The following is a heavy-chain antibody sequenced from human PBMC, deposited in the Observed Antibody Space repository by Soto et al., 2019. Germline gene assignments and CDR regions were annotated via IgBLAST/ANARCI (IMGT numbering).Heavy chain of an antibody. J-gene: IGHJ6*02. V-gene: IGHV1-3*01. Sequence: ASVKVSCKASGYTFTSYAMHWVRQAPGQRXEWMGWINAGNGNTKYSQKFQGRVTITRDTSASTAYMELSSLRSEDTAVYYCATGRGAIAAAGRYYYYGMDVWGQGTTVTVSS. CDR3: ATGRGAIAAAGRYYYYGMDV. D-gene: IGHD6-13*01. CDR2: INAGNGNT. CDR1: GYTFTSYA.